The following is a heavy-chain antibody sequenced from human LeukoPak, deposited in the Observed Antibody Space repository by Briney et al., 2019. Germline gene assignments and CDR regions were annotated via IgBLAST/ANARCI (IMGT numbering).Heavy chain of an antibody. Sequence: GGSLPHFCAASGFTLRCYLMSWVRQAPGKGLEWVANLKQDGSEEIYVDSVKGRFTISRDNAENSLFLQMNSLRVEDTAVYYCARDPYSGSFGPYGIWGQGTMVTVS. D-gene: IGHD1-26*01. J-gene: IGHJ3*02. CDR3: ARDPYSGSFGPYGI. CDR1: GFTLRCYL. CDR2: LKQDGSEE. V-gene: IGHV3-7*05.